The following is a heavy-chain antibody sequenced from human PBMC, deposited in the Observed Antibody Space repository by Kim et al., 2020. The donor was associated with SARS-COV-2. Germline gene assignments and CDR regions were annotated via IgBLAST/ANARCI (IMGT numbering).Heavy chain of an antibody. D-gene: IGHD1-26*01. CDR3: ATGEWELAGGTYFDY. Sequence: ASVKVSCKVSGYTLTELSMHWVRQAPGKGLEWMGGFDPEDGETIYAQKFQGRVTMTEDTSTDTAYMELSSLRSEDTAVYYCATGEWELAGGTYFDYWGQGTLVTVSS. V-gene: IGHV1-24*01. J-gene: IGHJ4*02. CDR2: FDPEDGET. CDR1: GYTLTELS.